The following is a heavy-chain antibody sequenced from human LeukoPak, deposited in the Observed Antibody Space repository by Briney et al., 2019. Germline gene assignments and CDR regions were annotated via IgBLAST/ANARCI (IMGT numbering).Heavy chain of an antibody. CDR3: ARGRYFDWLGSDY. J-gene: IGHJ4*02. Sequence: ASVKVSCKASGYTFTGYYIHWVRQAPGQGLEWMGWINPNSGGTNSAQQFQGRVTLTRDTSISTAYMELSRLRSDDTAVYYCARGRYFDWLGSDYWGQGTLVTVSS. CDR2: INPNSGGT. CDR1: GYTFTGYY. D-gene: IGHD3-9*01. V-gene: IGHV1-2*02.